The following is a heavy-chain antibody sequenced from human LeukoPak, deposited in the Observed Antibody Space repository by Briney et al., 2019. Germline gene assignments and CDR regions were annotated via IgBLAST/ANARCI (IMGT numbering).Heavy chain of an antibody. CDR1: GYTFTGYY. CDR3: ARGPRLDSSGWYYGAFDI. V-gene: IGHV1-2*06. CDR2: INPNSGGT. J-gene: IGHJ3*02. Sequence: ASVKDSCKASGYTFTGYYMHWVRQAPGQGLEWMGRINPNSGGTNYAQKFQGRVTMTRDTSISTAYMEPSRLRSDDTAVYYCARGPRLDSSGWYYGAFDIWGQGTMVTVSS. D-gene: IGHD6-19*01.